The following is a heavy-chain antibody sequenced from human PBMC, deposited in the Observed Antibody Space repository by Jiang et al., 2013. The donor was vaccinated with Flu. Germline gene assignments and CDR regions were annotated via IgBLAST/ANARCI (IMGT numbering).Heavy chain of an antibody. CDR1: GYSISSGYY. Sequence: LLKPSETLSLNCAVSGYSISSGYYWGWIRQPPGKGLEWIGNIFHSGSTYYNPSLKSRVTISVDKSKNQFSLKLSSVTAADTAVYYCARATRLFSSGWYLIGAFDIWGQGTLVTVSS. CDR3: ARATRLFSSGWYLIGAFDI. CDR2: IFHSGST. D-gene: IGHD6-19*01. V-gene: IGHV4-38-2*01. J-gene: IGHJ3*02.